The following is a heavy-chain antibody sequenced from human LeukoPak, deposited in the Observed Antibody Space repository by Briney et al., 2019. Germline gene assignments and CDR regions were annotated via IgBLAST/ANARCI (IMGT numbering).Heavy chain of an antibody. D-gene: IGHD5-12*01. CDR1: GFTFSNYW. J-gene: IGHJ4*02. Sequence: GGSPRLSCAASGFTFSNYWMSWVRQAPGKGLEWVAHINQDGSEEHYMDSVKARFIISRDNAKNSLSLQMDSLRAEDTAVYYCVRDGGVSGYDLLDYWGQGTLVTVSS. CDR2: INQDGSEE. V-gene: IGHV3-7*01. CDR3: VRDGGVSGYDLLDY.